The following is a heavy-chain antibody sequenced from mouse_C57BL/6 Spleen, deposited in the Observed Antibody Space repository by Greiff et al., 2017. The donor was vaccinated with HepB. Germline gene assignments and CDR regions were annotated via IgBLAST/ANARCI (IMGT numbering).Heavy chain of an antibody. J-gene: IGHJ3*01. CDR2: IDPSDSYT. D-gene: IGHD2-4*01. V-gene: IGHV1-50*01. CDR1: GYTFTSYW. CDR3: ARRDDYDGRTWFAY. Sequence: QVQLQQSGAELVKPGASVKLSCKASGYTFTSYWMQWVKQRPGQGLEWIGEIDPSDSYTNYNQKFKGKATLTVDTSSSTAYMQLSSLTSEDSAVYYCARRDDYDGRTWFAYWGQGTLVTVSA.